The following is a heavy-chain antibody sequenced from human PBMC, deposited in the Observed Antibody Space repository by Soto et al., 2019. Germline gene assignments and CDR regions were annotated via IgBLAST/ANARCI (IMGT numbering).Heavy chain of an antibody. CDR2: IYYTGST. CDR3: AGHRYGAGRKGLSDY. CDR1: TGSISSPSYY. V-gene: IGHV4-39*01. Sequence: QLQLQESGPGLLKPSETLSLSCSVSTGSISSPSYYWGWFRQPPGKGLEWIAGIYYTGSTYYNPSLKSRVTMSVDTSRNQFSLNLNSVTAAATAVYYCAGHRYGAGRKGLSDYWGQGSLVIVSS. J-gene: IGHJ4*02. D-gene: IGHD3-10*01.